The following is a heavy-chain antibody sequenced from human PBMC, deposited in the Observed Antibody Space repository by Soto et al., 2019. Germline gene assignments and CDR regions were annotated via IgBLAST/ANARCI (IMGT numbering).Heavy chain of an antibody. J-gene: IGHJ4*02. CDR2: LYYSGST. Sequence: SETLSVTCTVSGASISSYYWTWIRQPPGKGLEWIGNLYYSGSTNYNPSLRSRVTMSVDTSKNQFSLKLSSVTAADTAVYYCARDRNPSQLFYWGQGALVTVSS. CDR3: ARDRNPSQLFY. CDR1: GASISSYY. V-gene: IGHV4-59*01.